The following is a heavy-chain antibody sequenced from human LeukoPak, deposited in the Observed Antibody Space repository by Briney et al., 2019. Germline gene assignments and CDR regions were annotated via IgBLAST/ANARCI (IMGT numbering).Heavy chain of an antibody. V-gene: IGHV3-33*01. D-gene: IGHD2-21*02. CDR1: GFTFSSYG. CDR3: ARDVGFSVTVYYYYYGMDV. J-gene: IGHJ6*02. Sequence: GRSLRLSCAASGFTFSSYGMHWVRQAPGKGLEWVAGIWYDGSNKYYADSVKGRFTISRDNSKNTLYLQMNSLRAEDTAVYYCARDVGFSVTVYYYYYGMDVWGQGTTVTVSS. CDR2: IWYDGSNK.